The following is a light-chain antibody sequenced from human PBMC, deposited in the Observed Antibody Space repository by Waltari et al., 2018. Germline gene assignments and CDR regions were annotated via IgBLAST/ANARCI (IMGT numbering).Light chain of an antibody. CDR1: QSISSY. J-gene: IGKJ2*01. Sequence: DIQMNQSTSYLSAYVGERITITCRASQSISSYLNWYQQKPGKAPKLLIYAASSLQSGVPSRFSGSGSGTDFTLTISSLQPEDFATYYCQQSYSTPDTFGQGTKLEIK. CDR3: QQSYSTPDT. CDR2: AAS. V-gene: IGKV1-39*01.